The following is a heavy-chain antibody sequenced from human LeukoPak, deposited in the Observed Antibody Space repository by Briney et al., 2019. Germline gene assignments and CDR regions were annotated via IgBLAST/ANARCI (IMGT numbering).Heavy chain of an antibody. CDR2: IKQDGSEK. CDR3: ARGRCTNGVCYEDYYYYGMDV. D-gene: IGHD2-8*01. J-gene: IGHJ6*02. CDR1: GFTFSSYW. Sequence: GGSLRLSCAASGFTFSSYWMHWVRQAPGKGLEWVANIKQDGSEKYYMDSVKGRFTISRDNAKNSLYLQMNSLRAEDTAVYYCARGRCTNGVCYEDYYYYGMDVWGQGTTVTVSS. V-gene: IGHV3-7*01.